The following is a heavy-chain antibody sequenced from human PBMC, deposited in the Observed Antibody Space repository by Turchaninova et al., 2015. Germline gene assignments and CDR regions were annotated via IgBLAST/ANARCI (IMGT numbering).Heavy chain of an antibody. CDR2: VNPNTGGT. D-gene: IGHD6-19*01. CDR1: GYTFTGYY. J-gene: IGHJ5*02. CDR3: ARSGAVAGKNWFDP. V-gene: IGHV1-2*06. Sequence: QVQLVQSWAEVQNPGASGKVACRASGYTFTGYYIHWVRQAPGKGLEWMGRVNPNTGGTNYAQRFQGRVTVTRDTSISTAFMELSGLRSDDTAIYYCARSGAVAGKNWFDPWGQGTLVTVSS.